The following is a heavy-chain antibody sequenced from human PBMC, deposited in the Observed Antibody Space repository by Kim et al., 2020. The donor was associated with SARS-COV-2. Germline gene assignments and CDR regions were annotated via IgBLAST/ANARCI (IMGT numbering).Heavy chain of an antibody. CDR2: INWDGTRT. CDR3: AKGVTNSGFDY. CDR1: GFTFKNTP. J-gene: IGHJ4*02. D-gene: IGHD4-17*01. Sequence: GGSLRLSCVASGFTFKNTPMGWVRQAPGEGLEWVSRINWDGTRTYYADSVKGRVTMSSDKSKNTVYLHMNSLRVEDTAVYYCAKGVTNSGFDYWGQGAQATVSS. V-gene: IGHV3-23*01.